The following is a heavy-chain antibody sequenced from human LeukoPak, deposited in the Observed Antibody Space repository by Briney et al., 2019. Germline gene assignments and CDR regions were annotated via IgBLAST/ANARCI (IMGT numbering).Heavy chain of an antibody. V-gene: IGHV3-33*01. D-gene: IGHD3-10*01. J-gene: IGHJ3*02. CDR1: GFAFSSYG. Sequence: GRTLRLSCAASGFAFSSYGMQWVRQAPGKGLEWVAVIWYDGSNKYYADSVKGRFTISRDNSKNTLYLQMNSLRAEDTAVYYCARDGVGVTMVRGVIKNAFDIWGQGTMVTVSS. CDR3: ARDGVGVTMVRGVIKNAFDI. CDR2: IWYDGSNK.